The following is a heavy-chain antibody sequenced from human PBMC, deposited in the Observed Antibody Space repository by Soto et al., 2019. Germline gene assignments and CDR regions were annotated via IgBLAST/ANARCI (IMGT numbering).Heavy chain of an antibody. Sequence: QVQLVQSGAEVKKPGSSVKVSCKASGGTFSSYAISWVRQAPGQGLEWMGGIIPIFGTANYAQKFQGRVTITADKSTGTAYMELRSLRSEDTAVYYYARDRYGGWYYYGMDVWCQGTTVTVSS. CDR3: ARDRYGGWYYYGMDV. J-gene: IGHJ6*02. D-gene: IGHD6-19*01. CDR2: IIPIFGTA. CDR1: GGTFSSYA. V-gene: IGHV1-69*06.